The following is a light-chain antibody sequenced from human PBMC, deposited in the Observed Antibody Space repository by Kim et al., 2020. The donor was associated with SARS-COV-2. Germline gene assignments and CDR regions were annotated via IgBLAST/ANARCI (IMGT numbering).Light chain of an antibody. CDR1: TLRTYF. Sequence: SELTQDPAVSVALGQTVRITCQGDTLRTYFPSWYQQKPGQAPVLVIYGKNNRPSGIPDRFSGSSSGNTASLTITGAQAEDEADYYCNSRDITGNHLAVF. V-gene: IGLV3-19*01. CDR3: NSRDITGNHLAV. J-gene: IGLJ2*01. CDR2: GKN.